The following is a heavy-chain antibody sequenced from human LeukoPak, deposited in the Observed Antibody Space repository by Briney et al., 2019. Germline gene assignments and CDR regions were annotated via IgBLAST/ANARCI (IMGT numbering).Heavy chain of an antibody. Sequence: SGTLSLTCGVSGGSITSTNFWSWVRQPPGGGLEWIGEISLAGRTRYNPSLKSRVNISIDESKNHLYLNLASVTAADTAVYYCWHSGYESGFDYWGQGTLVTVSS. CDR1: GGSITSTNF. CDR3: WHSGYESGFDY. V-gene: IGHV4-4*02. CDR2: ISLAGRT. D-gene: IGHD5-12*01. J-gene: IGHJ4*02.